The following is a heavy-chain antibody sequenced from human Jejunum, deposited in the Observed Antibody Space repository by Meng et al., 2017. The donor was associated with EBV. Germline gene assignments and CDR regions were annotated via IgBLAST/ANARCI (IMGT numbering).Heavy chain of an antibody. Sequence: QVQLPESGPRLVNPSGTLSLTCGVSGDSVSTDKWWSWVRQSPGKGLEWIGETSHRGITYYNPSLESRVTISIDTSKSQFSLRLRSVTAADTAVYYCARASWERLLEYWGQGTLVTVSS. CDR3: ARASWERLLEY. V-gene: IGHV4-4*02. J-gene: IGHJ4*02. D-gene: IGHD1-26*01. CDR1: GDSVSTDKW. CDR2: TSHRGIT.